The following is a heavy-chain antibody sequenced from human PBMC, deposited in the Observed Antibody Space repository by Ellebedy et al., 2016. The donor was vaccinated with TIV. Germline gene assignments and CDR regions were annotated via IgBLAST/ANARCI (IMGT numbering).Heavy chain of an antibody. J-gene: IGHJ5*02. CDR2: IYYSGST. CDR3: ARFHYGDYGVNWFDP. CDR1: GGSISSGGYY. Sequence: SETLSLXXTVSGGSISSGGYYWSWIRQHPGKGLEWIGYIYYSGSTYYNPSLKSRVTISVDRSKNQFSLKLSSVTAADTAVYYCARFHYGDYGVNWFDPWGQGTLVTVSS. D-gene: IGHD4-17*01. V-gene: IGHV4-31*03.